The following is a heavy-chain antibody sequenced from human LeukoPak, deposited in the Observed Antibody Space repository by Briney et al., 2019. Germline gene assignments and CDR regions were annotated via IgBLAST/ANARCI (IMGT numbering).Heavy chain of an antibody. CDR1: GGSISSSSYY. CDR3: ASPGGRIAVAETYFQH. CDR2: IYYSGST. V-gene: IGHV4-39*01. J-gene: IGHJ1*01. Sequence: SETLSLTCTVSGGSISSSSYYWGWIRQPPGKGLEWIGSIYYSGSTYYNPSLKSRVTISVDTSKNQFSLKLSSVTAADTAAYYCASPGGRIAVAETYFQHWGQGTLVTVSS. D-gene: IGHD6-19*01.